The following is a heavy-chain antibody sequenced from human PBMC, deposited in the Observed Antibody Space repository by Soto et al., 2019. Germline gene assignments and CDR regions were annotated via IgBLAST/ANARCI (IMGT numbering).Heavy chain of an antibody. CDR1: GDSISSTNYY. CDR3: ARLPHHMARECYFDN. D-gene: IGHD3-10*01. CDR2: VHYYGST. J-gene: IGHJ4*03. Sequence: SETLSLTCTVSGDSISSTNYYWGWIRQPPGKGLEWIGIVHYYGSTYYNPSLKSRLTISVDTSQVSLKLTSVTAADTAPYYCARLPHHMARECYFDNWG. V-gene: IGHV4-39*01.